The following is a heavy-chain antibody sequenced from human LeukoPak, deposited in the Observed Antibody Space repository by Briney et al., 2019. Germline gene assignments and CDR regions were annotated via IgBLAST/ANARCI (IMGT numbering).Heavy chain of an antibody. CDR1: GGSFSDSY. D-gene: IGHD6-13*01. CDR2: INQSGAT. J-gene: IGHJ4*02. Sequence: PSETLSLTCAVYGGSFSDSYWSWTRQTPGKGLEWIGEINQSGATNYNPSLKSRLAMSVDTSKNQFSLKLTSVTAADTAVYFCARPRYSSSWYFDSWGQGTLVTVSS. V-gene: IGHV4-34*01. CDR3: ARPRYSSSWYFDS.